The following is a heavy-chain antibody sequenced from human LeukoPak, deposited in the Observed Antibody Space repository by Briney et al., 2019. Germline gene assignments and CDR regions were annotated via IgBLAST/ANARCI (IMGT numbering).Heavy chain of an antibody. V-gene: IGHV4-4*02. CDR3: TRENRPFCPFAY. CDR1: GGSIDMTNY. J-gene: IGHJ4*02. D-gene: IGHD2/OR15-2a*01. CDR2: IAHDGTR. Sequence: PSGTLSLTCGVSGGSIDMTNYWSWVRQAPGKGLEWIGEIAHDGTRNYNASLRSRVAMSLDRANNQFSLSLTSVTAADTAVYYCTRENRPFCPFAYWGQGVLVTVSS.